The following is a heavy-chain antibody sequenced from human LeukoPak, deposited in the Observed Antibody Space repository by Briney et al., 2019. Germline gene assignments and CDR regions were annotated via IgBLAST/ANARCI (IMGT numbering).Heavy chain of an antibody. D-gene: IGHD6-19*01. J-gene: IGHJ4*02. CDR3: ARETPGSGCADY. Sequence: SVKVSCKASGGTFSSYAISWVRQAPGQGLEWMGGIIPIFGTANYAQKFQGRVTITTDESTSTAYMELSSLRSEDTAVYYCARETPGSGCADYWGQGTLVTVSS. CDR2: IIPIFGTA. V-gene: IGHV1-69*05. CDR1: GGTFSSYA.